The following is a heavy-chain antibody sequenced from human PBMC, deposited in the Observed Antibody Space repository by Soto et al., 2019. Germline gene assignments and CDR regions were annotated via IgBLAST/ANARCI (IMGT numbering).Heavy chain of an antibody. CDR1: GGTFRNSA. CDR3: ARDNDRPQLGGNYYYILDV. Sequence: QVKLEQSGAEVKKPGSSVKVSCKASGGTFRNSAISWVRQAPGQGLEWLGGIMPIFRTPDYSQKFQGRVTVTADESTSTAYMELRGLRSDDTAVYYCARDNDRPQLGGNYYYILDVWGQGTTVTVSS. CDR2: IMPIFRTP. V-gene: IGHV1-69*12. J-gene: IGHJ6*02. D-gene: IGHD1-1*01.